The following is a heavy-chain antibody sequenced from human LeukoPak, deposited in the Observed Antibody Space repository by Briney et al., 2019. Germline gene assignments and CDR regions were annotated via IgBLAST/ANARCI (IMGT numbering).Heavy chain of an antibody. CDR3: AKMSSWKIVGTTIFDY. CDR2: ISGSGGST. CDR1: GFTFSSYA. Sequence: GGSLRLSCAASGFTFSSYAMSWVRQAPGKGLEWVSAISGSGGSTYYADSVKDRFTASKDISMDTLYLQVDSLRAGDTAIYYCAKMSSWKIVGTTIFDYWGQEPWSPSP. D-gene: IGHD1-26*01. V-gene: IGHV3-23*01. J-gene: IGHJ4*01.